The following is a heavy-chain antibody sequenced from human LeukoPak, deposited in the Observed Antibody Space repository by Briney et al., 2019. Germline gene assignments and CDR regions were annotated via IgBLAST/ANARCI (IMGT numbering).Heavy chain of an antibody. D-gene: IGHD6-19*01. V-gene: IGHV3-74*01. CDR1: GFTFSSYW. CDR2: LNSDGSDT. Sequence: GGSLRLSCAASGFTFSSYWMHWVRQAPGKGLVWVSRLNSDGSDTRYADSVKGRFTISRDNSKNTLYLQMNSLRAEDTAVYYCARAVADIYYYYYYMDVWGKGTTVTISS. J-gene: IGHJ6*03. CDR3: ARAVADIYYYYYYMDV.